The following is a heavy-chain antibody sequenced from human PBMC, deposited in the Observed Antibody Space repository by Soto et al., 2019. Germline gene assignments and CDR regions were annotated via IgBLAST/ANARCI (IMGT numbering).Heavy chain of an antibody. CDR2: ISSSSSYI. J-gene: IGHJ4*02. CDR3: ARDLEIAVAGPFDY. D-gene: IGHD6-19*01. Sequence: EVQLVESGGGLVKPGGSLRLSCAASGFTFSSYSMNWVRQAPGKGLEWVSSISSSSSYIYYADSVKGRFTISRDNAKNSLYLQMNSLRAEDTAVYYCARDLEIAVAGPFDYLGQGTLVTVSS. V-gene: IGHV3-21*01. CDR1: GFTFSSYS.